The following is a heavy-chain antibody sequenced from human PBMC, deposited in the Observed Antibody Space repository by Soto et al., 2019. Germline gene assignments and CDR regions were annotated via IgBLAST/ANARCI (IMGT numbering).Heavy chain of an antibody. V-gene: IGHV5-51*01. Sequence: EVQLVQSGAEVRKPGESLKISCKGSGYSFTNYWIAWVRQMPGKGLEWMGIIYPADSNTRYSPSFQGQVTISADKSINTVYLQWSSLKASDTAMYYCARDLDYGGNFDWSDPWGQGTLVTVS. CDR2: IYPADSNT. CDR1: GYSFTNYW. CDR3: ARDLDYGGNFDWSDP. J-gene: IGHJ5*02. D-gene: IGHD4-17*01.